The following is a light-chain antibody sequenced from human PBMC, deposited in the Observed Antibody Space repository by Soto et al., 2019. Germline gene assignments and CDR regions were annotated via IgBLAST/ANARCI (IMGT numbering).Light chain of an antibody. J-gene: IGLJ1*01. CDR2: STN. V-gene: IGLV8-61*01. CDR3: VLYFGSGIYV. CDR1: SGSVSNSYY. Sequence: QTVVTQEPSFSVSPGGTVTLTCGLSSGSVSNSYYPSWYQQTPGQAPRTLIYSTNTRSSGVPDRFSGSIRGNKAALTITGAQADDASDYYCVLYFGSGIYVFGTGTKLTVL.